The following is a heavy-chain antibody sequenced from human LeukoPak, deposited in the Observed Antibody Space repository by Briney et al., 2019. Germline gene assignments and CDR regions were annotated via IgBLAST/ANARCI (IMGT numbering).Heavy chain of an antibody. D-gene: IGHD3-22*01. Sequence: GGSLRLSCAASGFTFSNYWMYWVRQAPGKGLEWVSYISSSGSTIYYADSVKGRFTSSRDNAKNSLYLQMNSLRAEDTAVYYCARAALGFYDSSGFRVYWGQGTLVTVSS. J-gene: IGHJ4*02. CDR2: ISSSGSTI. V-gene: IGHV3-48*03. CDR3: ARAALGFYDSSGFRVY. CDR1: GFTFSNYW.